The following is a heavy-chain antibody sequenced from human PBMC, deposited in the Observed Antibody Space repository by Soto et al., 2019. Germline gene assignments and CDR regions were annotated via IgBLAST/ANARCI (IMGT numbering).Heavy chain of an antibody. CDR2: IWYDGSNK. CDR1: GFTFSSYG. D-gene: IGHD6-13*01. CDR3: ARPGLPYSSSWYFDY. Sequence: GGSLRLSCAASGFTFSSYGMHWVRQAPGKGLEWVAVIWYDGSNKYYADSVKGRFTISRDNSKNTLYLQMNSLRAEDTAVYYCARPGLPYSSSWYFDYWGQGTLVTVSS. J-gene: IGHJ4*02. V-gene: IGHV3-33*01.